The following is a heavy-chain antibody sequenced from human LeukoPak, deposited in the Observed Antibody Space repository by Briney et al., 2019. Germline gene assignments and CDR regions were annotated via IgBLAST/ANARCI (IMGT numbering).Heavy chain of an antibody. V-gene: IGHV3-74*01. D-gene: IGHD1/OR15-1a*01. CDR2: IDSDGRGT. J-gene: IGHJ4*02. CDR1: GLTLSGYW. Sequence: PGGSLRLSCSASGLTLSGYWVHWVRQIPGKGLVWVSRIDSDGRGTSYADSVKVRFTISRDDVKNMLYLQMNSLRVEDTGLYYCSTVEHFWGQGTLVTVSS. CDR3: STVEHF.